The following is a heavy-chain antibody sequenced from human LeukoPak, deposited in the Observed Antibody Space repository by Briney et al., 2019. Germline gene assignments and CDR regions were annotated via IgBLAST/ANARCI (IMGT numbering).Heavy chain of an antibody. V-gene: IGHV3-74*01. CDR1: GFTFSSYW. CDR2: INSDGSST. Sequence: GGSLRLSCAASGFTFSSYWMHWVRHAPGKGLVWVLRINSDGSSTSYADSVKVRFTISRDNAKNSLYLQMNSLRAEDTAVYYCARVDTSGFYPWGQGTLVTVSS. CDR3: ARVDTSGFYP. D-gene: IGHD3-22*01. J-gene: IGHJ5*02.